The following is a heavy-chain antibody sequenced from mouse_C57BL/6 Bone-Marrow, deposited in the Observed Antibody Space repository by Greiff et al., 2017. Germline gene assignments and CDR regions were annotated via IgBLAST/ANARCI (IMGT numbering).Heavy chain of an antibody. D-gene: IGHD1-1*01. Sequence: QVQLQQSGAELARPGASVKLSCKASGYTFTSYGISWVKQRTGQGLEWIGEIYPRSGNTYYNQKFKDKATLTVDKSSSTAYMQLSSLTSEDSAVYYCAREDYYGPYWYFDVWGTGTTVTVSS. J-gene: IGHJ1*03. V-gene: IGHV1-81*01. CDR2: IYPRSGNT. CDR3: AREDYYGPYWYFDV. CDR1: GYTFTSYG.